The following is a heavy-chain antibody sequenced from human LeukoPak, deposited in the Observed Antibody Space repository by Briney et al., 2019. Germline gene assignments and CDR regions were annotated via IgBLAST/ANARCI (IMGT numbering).Heavy chain of an antibody. CDR2: INHSGST. J-gene: IGHJ5*02. Sequence: PSETLSLTCTVSGGSISGYYWSWIRQPPGKGLEWIGEINHSGSTNYNPSLKSRVTISVDTSKNQFSLKLSSVTAADTAVYYCARGKLRYFDWSHQNWFDPWGQGTLVTVSS. V-gene: IGHV4-34*01. D-gene: IGHD3-9*01. CDR3: ARGKLRYFDWSHQNWFDP. CDR1: GGSISGYY.